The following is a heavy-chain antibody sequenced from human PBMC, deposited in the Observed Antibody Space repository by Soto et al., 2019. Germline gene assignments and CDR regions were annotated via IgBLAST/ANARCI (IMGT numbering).Heavy chain of an antibody. J-gene: IGHJ3*02. CDR3: AKSRVAAAGTGAFDI. D-gene: IGHD6-13*01. V-gene: IGHV3-23*01. CDR1: GFTFSSYA. Sequence: LRLSCAASGFTFSSYALSWVRQAPGKGLEWVSGFSASDGSTQYADYVKGRFTISRDNSKNTLFLEMNSLTAEDTAVYHCAKSRVAAAGTGAFDIWGQGTMVTVSS. CDR2: FSASDGST.